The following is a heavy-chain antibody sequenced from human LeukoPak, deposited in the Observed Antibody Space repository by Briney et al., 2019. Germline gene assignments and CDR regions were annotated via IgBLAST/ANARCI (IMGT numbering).Heavy chain of an antibody. V-gene: IGHV3-30*04. CDR1: GFMFSDHA. J-gene: IGHJ4*02. CDR2: IGSDGSKK. Sequence: GGSLRLSCVASGFMFSDHAFHWLRQSPDKGLEWVALIGSDGSKKYYADSVQGRFTVSRENSKNTLFLQMNTLRADDTAVYFCARQMTSKRLFDSWGQGTLVTASS. CDR3: ARQMTSKRLFDS.